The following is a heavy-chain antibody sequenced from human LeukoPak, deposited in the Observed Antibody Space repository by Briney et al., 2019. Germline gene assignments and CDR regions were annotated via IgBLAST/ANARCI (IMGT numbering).Heavy chain of an antibody. CDR3: ARDRYYDSSGYLGY. V-gene: IGHV3-48*04. J-gene: IGHJ4*02. Sequence: GSLRLSCAASGFTFSSNSMNWVRQAPGKGLEWVSYISSTGGTISYADSVKGRFTISRDNAKNSLYLQMNSLRAEDTAVYYCARDRYYDSSGYLGYWGQGTLVTVSS. CDR1: GFTFSSNS. D-gene: IGHD3-22*01. CDR2: ISSTGGTI.